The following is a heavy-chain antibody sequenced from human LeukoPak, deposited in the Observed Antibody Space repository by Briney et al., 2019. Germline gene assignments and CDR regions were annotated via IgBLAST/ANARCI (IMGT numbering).Heavy chain of an antibody. CDR2: ISSSSSYI. CDR1: GFTFSSYS. D-gene: IGHD2-15*01. Sequence: GGSLRLSCAASGFTFSSYSMNWVRQAPGKGLEWVSSISSSSSYIYYADSVKGRFTISRDNAKNSLYLQMNSLRAEDTAVYYCAREAVVAATPYDYWGQGNLVTVSS. J-gene: IGHJ4*02. V-gene: IGHV3-21*01. CDR3: AREAVVAATPYDY.